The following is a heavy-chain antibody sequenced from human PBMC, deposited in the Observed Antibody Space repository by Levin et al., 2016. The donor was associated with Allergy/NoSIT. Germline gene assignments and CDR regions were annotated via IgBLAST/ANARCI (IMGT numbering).Heavy chain of an antibody. J-gene: IGHJ4*02. Sequence: VRQAPGKGLEWVSSISGTATSMYYADSMKGRFTISRDNARNILYLQMNSLRVEDTAVYYCARDKQMLSYYDSGGPFDFWGQGTLVTVSS. D-gene: IGHD3-22*01. CDR2: ISGTATSM. V-gene: IGHV3-21*06. CDR3: ARDKQMLSYYDSGGPFDF.